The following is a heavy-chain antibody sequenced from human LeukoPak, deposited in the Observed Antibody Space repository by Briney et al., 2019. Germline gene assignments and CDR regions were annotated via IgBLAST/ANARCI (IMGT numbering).Heavy chain of an antibody. Sequence: GASVKVSCKASGYTFAGYYMHWVRQAPGQGLEWMGWINPNSGGTNYAQKFQGRVTMTRDTSTSTAYMELSRLRSDDTAVYCCARGNCSGGSCYSAAFDIWGQGTMVTVSS. J-gene: IGHJ3*02. CDR3: ARGNCSGGSCYSAAFDI. CDR1: GYTFAGYY. CDR2: INPNSGGT. D-gene: IGHD2-15*01. V-gene: IGHV1-2*02.